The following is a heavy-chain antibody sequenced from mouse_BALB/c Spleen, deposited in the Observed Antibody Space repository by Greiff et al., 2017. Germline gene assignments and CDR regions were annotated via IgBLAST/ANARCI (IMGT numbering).Heavy chain of an antibody. D-gene: IGHD4-1*01. CDR2: ISSGSSTI. Sequence: EVMLVESGGGLVQPGGSRKLSCAASGFTFSSFGMHWVRQAPEKGLEWVAYISSGSSTIYYADTVKGRFTISRDNPKNTLFLQMTSLRSDDTAMYYCARSSNFYWYFDVWGAGTTVTVSS. CDR3: ARSSNFYWYFDV. CDR1: GFTFSSFG. V-gene: IGHV5-17*02. J-gene: IGHJ1*01.